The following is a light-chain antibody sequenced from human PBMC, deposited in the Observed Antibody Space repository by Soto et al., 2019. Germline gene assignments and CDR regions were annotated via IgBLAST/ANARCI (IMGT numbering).Light chain of an antibody. J-gene: IGLJ3*02. Sequence: QSVLTQPPSASGTPGQRVNISCSGGSSNIGRNTVNWYQQLPGTAPKLLIFRDNQRPSGVPDRFSGSTSGTSASLAISGLQSEDEADYYCSTRDNSMQGVFGGGTKLTVL. CDR1: SSNIGRNT. CDR3: STRDNSMQGV. V-gene: IGLV1-44*01. CDR2: RDN.